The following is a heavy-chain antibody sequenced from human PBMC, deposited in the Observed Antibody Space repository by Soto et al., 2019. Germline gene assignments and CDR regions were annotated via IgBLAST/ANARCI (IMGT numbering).Heavy chain of an antibody. CDR3: ARRPTITMNERVAFDI. Sequence: GESLLTSCKGSGYSFTSYWIGWVRQMPGKGLEWMGIIYPGDSATRYSPSFQGQVTISADKSISTAYLQWSSLKASDTAMYYCARRPTITMNERVAFDIWGQGTMVTVS. V-gene: IGHV5-51*01. CDR1: GYSFTSYW. CDR2: IYPGDSAT. D-gene: IGHD3-22*01. J-gene: IGHJ3*02.